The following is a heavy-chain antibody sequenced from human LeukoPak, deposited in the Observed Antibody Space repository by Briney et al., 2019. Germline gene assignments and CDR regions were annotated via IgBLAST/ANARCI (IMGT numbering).Heavy chain of an antibody. D-gene: IGHD2-2*01. J-gene: IGHJ1*01. CDR2: IYYSGST. CDR1: GGSISGYY. CDR3: ASSPAAISSLPSEYFQH. V-gene: IGHV4-59*06. Sequence: PSETLSLTCTVSGGSISGYYWSWIRQAPGKGLEWIGYIYYSGSTYYNPSLKSRVTISVDTSKNQFSLKLSSVTAADTAVYYCASSPAAISSLPSEYFQHWGQGTLVTVSS.